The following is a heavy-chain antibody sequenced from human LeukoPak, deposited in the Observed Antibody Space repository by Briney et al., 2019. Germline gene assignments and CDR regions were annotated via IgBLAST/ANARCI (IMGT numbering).Heavy chain of an antibody. Sequence: SVKVSCKASGYTFTAYGFTWVRQAPGQGLEWMAGIIPIFGTANYAQKFQGRVTITADKSTSTAYMELSSLRSEDTAVYYCARGRITMVRGVSDAFDIWGQGTMVTVSS. CDR2: IIPIFGTA. D-gene: IGHD3-10*01. J-gene: IGHJ3*02. CDR1: GYTFTAYG. CDR3: ARGRITMVRGVSDAFDI. V-gene: IGHV1-69*06.